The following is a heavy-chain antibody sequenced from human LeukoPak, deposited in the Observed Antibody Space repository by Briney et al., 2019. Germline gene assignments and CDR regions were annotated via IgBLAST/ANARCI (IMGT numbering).Heavy chain of an antibody. J-gene: IGHJ4*02. CDR1: GFTVSSNY. V-gene: IGHV3-53*01. D-gene: IGHD3-10*01. CDR3: ARGRQRYGSGSYFDY. CDR2: IYSGGST. Sequence: PGGSLRISCAASGFTVSSNYMSWVRQAPGKGLEWVSVIYSGGSTYYADSVKGRFTISRDNSKNTLYLQMNSLRAEDTAVYYCARGRQRYGSGSYFDYWGQGTLVTVSS.